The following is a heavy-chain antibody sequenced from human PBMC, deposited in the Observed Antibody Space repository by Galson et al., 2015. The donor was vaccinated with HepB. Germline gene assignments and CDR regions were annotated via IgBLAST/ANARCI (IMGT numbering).Heavy chain of an antibody. J-gene: IGHJ6*02. CDR3: ARELPVPPYYDFWSGYYSYYYYGMDV. Sequence: SVKVSCKASGYTFSSYSITWVRQAPGQGLEWVGWISPYNRDTNYAQKLQGRVTMTTDTSTSTAYMELRSLRSDDTAVYYCARELPVPPYYDFWSGYYSYYYYGMDVWGQGTTVTVSS. D-gene: IGHD3-3*01. V-gene: IGHV1-18*01. CDR2: ISPYNRDT. CDR1: GYTFSSYS.